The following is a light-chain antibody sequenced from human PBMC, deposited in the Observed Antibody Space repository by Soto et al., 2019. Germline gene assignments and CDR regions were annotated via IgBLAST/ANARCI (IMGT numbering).Light chain of an antibody. CDR1: QSVLYSSNNKNY. CDR3: QQYYSTPHT. J-gene: IGKJ2*01. CDR2: WAS. V-gene: IGKV4-1*01. Sequence: DIVMTQSPDSLAVSLGERATINCKSSQSVLYSSNNKNYLAWYKQKPGQTPNLLIYWASTRESGVPDRFSGSGSGTDFTLTISSLQAEDVAVYYCQQYYSTPHTFGQGTRLEIK.